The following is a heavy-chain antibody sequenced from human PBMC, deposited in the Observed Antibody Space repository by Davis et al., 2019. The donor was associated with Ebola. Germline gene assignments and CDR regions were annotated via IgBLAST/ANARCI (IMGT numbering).Heavy chain of an antibody. CDR1: GYTFTGYY. D-gene: IGHD3-3*01. CDR2: ISGYNGNT. V-gene: IGHV1-18*04. J-gene: IGHJ6*03. Sequence: ASVKVSCKASGYTFTGYYIHWVRQAPGQGLEWMGWISGYNGNTNYAQKLQGRVTMTTETSTSTAYMELRSLRSDDTAVYYCARLADSNYDFWSAYLRGNYYYYHMDVWGKGTTVTVSS. CDR3: ARLADSNYDFWSAYLRGNYYYYHMDV.